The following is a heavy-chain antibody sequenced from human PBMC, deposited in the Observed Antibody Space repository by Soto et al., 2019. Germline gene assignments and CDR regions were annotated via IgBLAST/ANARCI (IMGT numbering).Heavy chain of an antibody. D-gene: IGHD4-4*01. J-gene: IGHJ1*01. V-gene: IGHV4-59*11. CDR3: ATADITTRAFKH. CDR1: GGSISSHY. Sequence: SETLSLTCTVSGGSISSHYCSWIRQPPGKGLEWIGYIYYSGRTYYNHSLKSRVTISVDTSKNQFSLKLSSVTAADSSVYYCATADITTRAFKHWGQGTLVTVSS. CDR2: IYYSGRT.